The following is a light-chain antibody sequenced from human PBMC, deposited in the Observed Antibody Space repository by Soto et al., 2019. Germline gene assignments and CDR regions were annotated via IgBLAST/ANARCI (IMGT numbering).Light chain of an antibody. Sequence: QSVLTQPASVSGSPGQSTTISCTGTSSDVGGYNEVSWYQQRPGKAPKLMIYDVTNRPSGVSNRFSGSKSGNTASLTISGLQAEVEAYYYCGSHAVGSTLIFGGGTKVTVL. J-gene: IGLJ2*01. CDR2: DVT. CDR3: GSHAVGSTLI. V-gene: IGLV2-14*01. CDR1: SSDVGGYNE.